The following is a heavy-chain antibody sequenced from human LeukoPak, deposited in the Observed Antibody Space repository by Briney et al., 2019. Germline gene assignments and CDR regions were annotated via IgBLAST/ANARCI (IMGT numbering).Heavy chain of an antibody. V-gene: IGHV3-9*01. J-gene: IGHJ3*02. Sequence: GRSLRLSCAASGFTFDDYAMHWVRQAPGEGLEWVSSISWNSGSIGYADSVKGRFTISRDNAKNSLYLQMNSLRAEDTALYYCAKGSFDIWGQGTMVTVSP. CDR1: GFTFDDYA. CDR2: ISWNSGSI. CDR3: AKGSFDI.